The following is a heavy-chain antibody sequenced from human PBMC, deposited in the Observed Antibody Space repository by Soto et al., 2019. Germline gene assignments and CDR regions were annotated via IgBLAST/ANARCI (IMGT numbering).Heavy chain of an antibody. CDR2: ISAYNGNT. D-gene: IGHD6-19*01. V-gene: IGHV1-18*01. CDR1: GYTFTSYG. Sequence: QVQLVQSGAEVKNPGASVKVSCKASGYTFTSYGISWVRQAPGQGLEWMGWISAYNGNTQYAQKLQGRVTMTTDTPTGTAYPEVRRRRSDDTAVYYCARDLAVGLVDYWGQGTLVTVSS. CDR3: ARDLAVGLVDY. J-gene: IGHJ4*01.